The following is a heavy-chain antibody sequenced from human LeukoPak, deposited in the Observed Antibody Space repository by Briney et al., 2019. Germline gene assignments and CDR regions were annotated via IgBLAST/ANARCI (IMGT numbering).Heavy chain of an antibody. CDR1: GFTFSSYA. Sequence: GGSLRLSCAASGFTFSSYAMSWVRQAPGKGLEWVSAISGSGGSTYYADSVKGRFTISRDNSKNTLYLQMNSLRAEDTAVYYCAKDRRANILTGSGFDYWGQGTLVTVSS. CDR2: ISGSGGST. J-gene: IGHJ4*02. D-gene: IGHD3-9*01. V-gene: IGHV3-23*01. CDR3: AKDRRANILTGSGFDY.